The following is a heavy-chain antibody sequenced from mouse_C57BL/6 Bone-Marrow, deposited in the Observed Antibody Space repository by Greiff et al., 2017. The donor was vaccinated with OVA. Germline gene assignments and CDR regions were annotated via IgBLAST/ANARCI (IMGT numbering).Heavy chain of an antibody. D-gene: IGHD1-1*01. CDR2: ISSGGDYI. V-gene: IGHV5-9-1*02. Sequence: VQLKESGEGLVKPGGSLKLSCAASGFTFSSYAMSWVRQTPEKRLEWVAYISSGGDYIYYADTVKGRFTISRDNARNTLYLQMSSLKSEDTAMYYCTRNYYVWDFDYWGQGTTLTVSS. CDR1: GFTFSSYA. J-gene: IGHJ2*01. CDR3: TRNYYVWDFDY.